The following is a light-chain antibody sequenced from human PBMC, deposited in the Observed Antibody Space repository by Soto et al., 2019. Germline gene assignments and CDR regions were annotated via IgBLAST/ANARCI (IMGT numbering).Light chain of an antibody. V-gene: IGKV1-5*03. Sequence: DIQMTQSPSTLPASVGDRVTVTCRASQSIRSWLAWYQEKPGKAPKLLIYKASLLETGVPSRFSGSGSGRDFTLTISSLQPEDFATYYCLLDYSYFWAFGQGTKVEVK. CDR3: LLDYSYFWA. CDR2: KAS. J-gene: IGKJ1*01. CDR1: QSIRSW.